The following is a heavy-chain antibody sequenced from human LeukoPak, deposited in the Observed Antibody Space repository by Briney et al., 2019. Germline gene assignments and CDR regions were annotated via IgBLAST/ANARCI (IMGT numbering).Heavy chain of an antibody. D-gene: IGHD6-6*01. CDR1: GFTFSNHA. V-gene: IGHV3-23*01. CDR3: AKGGASSPYTYIDV. J-gene: IGHJ6*04. CDR2: IGDSGVST. Sequence: GGSLRLSCAASGFTFSNHAMSWVRQAPGKGLEWVSVIGDSGVSTYYADSVKGRFAISRDNYKNTLYLQMNRLRADDTAVYHCAKGGASSPYTYIDVWGKGTTVIVSS.